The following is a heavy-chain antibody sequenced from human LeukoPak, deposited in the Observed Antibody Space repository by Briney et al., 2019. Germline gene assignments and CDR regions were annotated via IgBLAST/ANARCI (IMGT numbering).Heavy chain of an antibody. CDR1: GFTVSSNY. CDR2: IYGGGNT. D-gene: IGHD3-22*01. Sequence: GGSLRLSCAASGFTVSSNYMNWVRQAPGKGLEWVSVIYGGGNTYYADSVKGRFTISGDNSKNTVFLQMNSLRAEDTAVYYCARASSYYDARALDPWGQGALVTASS. CDR3: ARASSYYDARALDP. V-gene: IGHV3-53*01. J-gene: IGHJ5*02.